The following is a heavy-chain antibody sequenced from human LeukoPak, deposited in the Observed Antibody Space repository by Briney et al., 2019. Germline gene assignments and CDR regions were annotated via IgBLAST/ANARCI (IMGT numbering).Heavy chain of an antibody. J-gene: IGHJ5*02. Sequence: TGGSLGLSCAASGFTFSSYEMNWVRQAPGKGLECVSYISRSGSPIYYADSVKGRFTISRDNAKNSLYLQMNSLRAEDTAVYYCARVSMIRGVTSWFDPWGQGTLVTVSS. D-gene: IGHD3-10*01. CDR2: ISRSGSPI. CDR3: ARVSMIRGVTSWFDP. CDR1: GFTFSSYE. V-gene: IGHV3-48*03.